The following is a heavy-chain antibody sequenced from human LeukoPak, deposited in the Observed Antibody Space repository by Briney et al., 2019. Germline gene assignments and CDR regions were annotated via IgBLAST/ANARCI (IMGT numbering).Heavy chain of an antibody. CDR1: GYTFTGYY. V-gene: IGHV1-2*02. Sequence: ASVKVSCKASGYTFTGYYMHWVRQAPGQGLEWMGWINPNSGGTNYAQKFQGRVTMTRDTSISTAYMELSRLRSDDTAVYYCAKGGDSSGWYDFNGYFDYWGQGTLVTVSS. J-gene: IGHJ4*02. D-gene: IGHD6-19*01. CDR3: AKGGDSSGWYDFNGYFDY. CDR2: INPNSGGT.